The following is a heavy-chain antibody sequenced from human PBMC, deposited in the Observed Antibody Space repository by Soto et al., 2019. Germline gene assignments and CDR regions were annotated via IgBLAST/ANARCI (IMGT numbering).Heavy chain of an antibody. Sequence: PGGSLRLSCAVSGFNFNSFAMSWVRQAPGKGLEWVSSISSTGGSTYYTDSVKGRFTMSRDNSKSTLYLQINSLIGDDTAVYYCAKQADGTPAWTDRFAPGGEGTVXT. D-gene: IGHD3-10*01. V-gene: IGHV3-23*01. CDR1: GFNFNSFA. CDR3: AKQADGTPAWTDRFAP. CDR2: ISSTGGST. J-gene: IGHJ4*02.